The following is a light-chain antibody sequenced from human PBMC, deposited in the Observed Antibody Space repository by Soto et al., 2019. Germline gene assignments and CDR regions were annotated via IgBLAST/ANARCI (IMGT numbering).Light chain of an antibody. J-gene: IGKJ3*01. Sequence: EIVLTQSPATLSLSPGDRATLSCRASQSVGGYLAWYQQKPGQAPRLLIYDTSKTATGIPARFSGSGSGTDFTLTISSLEPEDFAVYYCQHRSNWLFTFGPGTKVDFK. CDR2: DTS. V-gene: IGKV3-11*01. CDR1: QSVGGY. CDR3: QHRSNWLFT.